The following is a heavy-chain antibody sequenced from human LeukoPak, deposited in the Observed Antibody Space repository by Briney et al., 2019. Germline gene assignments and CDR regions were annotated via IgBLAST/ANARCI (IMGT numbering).Heavy chain of an antibody. J-gene: IGHJ5*02. CDR1: GYSFTSYW. D-gene: IGHD4-17*01. V-gene: IGHV5-51*01. CDR2: IYPGDSDT. Sequence: GESLKISCKGSGYSFTSYWIGWVRQMPGKGLEWMGIIYPGDSDTRYSPSFQGQVIISADKSISTAYLQWSSLKASDTAMYYCARAPPPYYGDYYGWFDPWGQGTLVTVSS. CDR3: ARAPPPYYGDYYGWFDP.